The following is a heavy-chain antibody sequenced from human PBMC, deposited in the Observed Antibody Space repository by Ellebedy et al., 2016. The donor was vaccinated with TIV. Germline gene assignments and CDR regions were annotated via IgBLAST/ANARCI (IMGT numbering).Heavy chain of an antibody. V-gene: IGHV4-59*01. J-gene: IGHJ4*02. Sequence: MPSETLSLTCTVSGGSISTYYWTLIRQPPGKGLEWIGYINYSGSTNYNPSLKSRITISVDMSKNQFSLKLSSVTAADTAVYYCARDVSSGYFNFDYWGQGTLVTVSS. CDR2: INYSGST. D-gene: IGHD5-12*01. CDR3: ARDVSSGYFNFDY. CDR1: GGSISTYY.